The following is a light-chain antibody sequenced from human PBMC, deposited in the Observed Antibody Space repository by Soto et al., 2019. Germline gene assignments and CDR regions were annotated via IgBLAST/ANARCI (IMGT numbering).Light chain of an antibody. CDR1: SSNIGAGFD. CDR2: GDI. CDR3: CSYAGSSTYV. V-gene: IGLV1-40*01. Sequence: QSALTQPPSVSGAPGQRVTISCAGSSSNIGAGFDVNWYQQLPGTAPKLLVYGDINRPSGVPDRFSGSKSGTSASLAITGLQADDEADYYCCSYAGSSTYVFGTGTKLTVL. J-gene: IGLJ1*01.